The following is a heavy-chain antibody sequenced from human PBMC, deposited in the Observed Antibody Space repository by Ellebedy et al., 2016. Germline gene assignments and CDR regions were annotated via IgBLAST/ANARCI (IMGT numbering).Heavy chain of an antibody. J-gene: IGHJ4*02. CDR1: GFTLSSYW. Sequence: GESLKISCAASGFTLSSYWMYWVRQAPGKGLAWVSRIKGDGSGTSYADSVKGRFTISRDNAKNTLYLQMDSLGAEDTAVYFCARSVYGDSWGQGTLVTVSS. CDR3: ARSVYGDS. V-gene: IGHV3-74*01. CDR2: IKGDGSGT. D-gene: IGHD5/OR15-5a*01.